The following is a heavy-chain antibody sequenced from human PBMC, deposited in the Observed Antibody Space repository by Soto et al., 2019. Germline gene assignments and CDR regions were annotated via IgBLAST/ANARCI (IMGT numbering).Heavy chain of an antibody. J-gene: IGHJ4*02. V-gene: IGHV3-9*01. CDR1: GFTVDDYA. CDR2: ISWNSETI. D-gene: IGHD4-17*01. Sequence: EVQLVESGGGLVQPGRSLRLSCAASGFTVDDYAMHWVRQAPGKGLEWVSGISWNSETIDYADSVKGRFTISRDNAKSSLFLQMNSLRPDDTPLYYCAKDMKWGGMTTIHYFDSWGQGTLVTVSS. CDR3: AKDMKWGGMTTIHYFDS.